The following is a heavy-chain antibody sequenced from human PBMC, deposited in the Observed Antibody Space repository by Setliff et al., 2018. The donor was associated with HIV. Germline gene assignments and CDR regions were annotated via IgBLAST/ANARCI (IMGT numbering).Heavy chain of an antibody. Sequence: GGSLRLSCAASRFTLSSYTMNWVRQAPGKGLEWVSSISSTSSYMYYADSVKGRFTISRDNAKNSLFLQMNSLKTEDTAVYYCAGAGRDSEGNYNMDYWGQGTLVTVSS. CDR2: ISSTSSYM. V-gene: IGHV3-21*04. CDR3: AGAGRDSEGNYNMDY. CDR1: RFTLSSYT. J-gene: IGHJ4*02. D-gene: IGHD3-22*01.